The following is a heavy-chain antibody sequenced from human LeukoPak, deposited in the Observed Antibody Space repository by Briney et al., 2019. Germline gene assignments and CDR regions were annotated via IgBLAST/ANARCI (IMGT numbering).Heavy chain of an antibody. CDR2: ISSSSSYI. CDR3: ARVFGDLYGMDV. Sequence: GGSLRLSCAASVFTFSSYSMNWVRQAPGKGLEWVSSISSSSSYIYYADSVKGRFTISRDNAKNSLYLQMNSLRAEDTAVYYCARVFGDLYGMDVWGQGTTVTVSS. CDR1: VFTFSSYS. D-gene: IGHD2-21*02. J-gene: IGHJ6*02. V-gene: IGHV3-21*01.